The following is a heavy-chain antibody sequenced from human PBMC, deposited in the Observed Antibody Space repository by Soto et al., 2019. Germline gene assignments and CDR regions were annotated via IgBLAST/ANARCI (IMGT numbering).Heavy chain of an antibody. CDR3: ARDAGSFHLDY. CDR1: GGSISNYY. V-gene: IGHV4-59*01. CDR2: IYYSGST. J-gene: IGHJ4*02. D-gene: IGHD3-10*01. Sequence: PSETLSLTCTVSGGSISNYYWIWIRQPQGKGLEWIGYIYYSGSTNYNPSLKSRVTISVDTSKNQFSLKLSSVTAADTAVYYCARDAGSFHLDYWGQGTLVTVSS.